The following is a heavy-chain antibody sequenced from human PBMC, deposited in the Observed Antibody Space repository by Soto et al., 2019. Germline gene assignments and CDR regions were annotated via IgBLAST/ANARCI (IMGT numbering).Heavy chain of an antibody. V-gene: IGHV3-73*02. CDR1: GFTFSGSA. CDR3: TSQYYYDSSGHLDAFDI. CDR2: IRSKANSYAT. J-gene: IGHJ3*02. D-gene: IGHD3-22*01. Sequence: EVQLVESGGGLVQPGGSLELSCAASGFTFSGSAMHWVRQASGKGLEWVGRIRSKANSYATAYAASVKGRFTISRDDSKNTAYLQMNSLKTEDTAVYYCTSQYYYDSSGHLDAFDIWGQGTMVTVSS.